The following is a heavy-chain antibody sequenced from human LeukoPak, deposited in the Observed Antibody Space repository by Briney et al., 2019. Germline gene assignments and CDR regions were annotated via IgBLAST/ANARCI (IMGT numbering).Heavy chain of an antibody. CDR2: IHSGGST. D-gene: IGHD4-11*01. V-gene: IGHV3-53*01. Sequence: PGGSLRLSCAASGFTVSSNYMSWVRQAPGKGLEWVSVIHSGGSTYYADSVKGRFTISRDNSKNTLYLQMNSLRAEDTAVYYCARGNYGGAIDYWGQGTLVTVSS. J-gene: IGHJ4*02. CDR1: GFTVSSNY. CDR3: ARGNYGGAIDY.